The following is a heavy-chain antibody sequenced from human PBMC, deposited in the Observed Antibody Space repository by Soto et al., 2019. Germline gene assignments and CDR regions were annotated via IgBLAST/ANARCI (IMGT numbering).Heavy chain of an antibody. CDR1: GYTFTGYY. Sequence: ASVKVSCKASGYTFTGYYMHWVRQAPGQGLEWMGWINPNSGGTNYAQKFQGWVTMTRDTSISTAYMELSRLRSDDTAVYYCARDLLAAAGTGWFDPWGQGTLVTVSS. CDR3: ARDLLAAAGTGWFDP. CDR2: INPNSGGT. J-gene: IGHJ5*02. D-gene: IGHD6-13*01. V-gene: IGHV1-2*04.